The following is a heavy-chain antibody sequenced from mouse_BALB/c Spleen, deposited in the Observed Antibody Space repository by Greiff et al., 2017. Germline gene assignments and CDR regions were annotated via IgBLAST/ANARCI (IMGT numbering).Heavy chain of an antibody. Sequence: VKLMESGPGLVAPSQSLSITCPVSGFSLTSYGVHWVRQPPGKGLEWLGVIWAGGSTNYNSALMSRLSISKDNSKSQVFLKMNSLQTDDTAMYYCARDDDYPFAYWGQGTLVTVSA. CDR3: ARDDDYPFAY. CDR1: GFSLTSYG. J-gene: IGHJ3*01. CDR2: IWAGGST. V-gene: IGHV2-9*02. D-gene: IGHD2-4*01.